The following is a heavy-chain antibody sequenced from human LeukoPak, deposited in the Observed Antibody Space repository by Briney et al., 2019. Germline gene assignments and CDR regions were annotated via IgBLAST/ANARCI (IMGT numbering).Heavy chain of an antibody. CDR1: GFSLSTSGVG. J-gene: IGHJ4*02. D-gene: IGHD5-18*01. CDR3: ARIHSKVCRGDY. Sequence: SGPTLVNPTQTLTLTCTFSGFSLSTSGVGVGWIRQPPGKALEWLALIYWNDEKPYSPSLKTRLTISKDTSRNQVALTMTNMDPMDTATYYCARIHSKVCRGDYWGQGTLVTASS. V-gene: IGHV2-5*01. CDR2: IYWNDEK.